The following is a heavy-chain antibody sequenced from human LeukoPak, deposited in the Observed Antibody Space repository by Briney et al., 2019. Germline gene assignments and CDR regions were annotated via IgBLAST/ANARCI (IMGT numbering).Heavy chain of an antibody. CDR2: IRYDGSNK. J-gene: IGHJ4*02. Sequence: GGSLRLSCAAPGCTFSSYGMHWVRQAPGKGLEWVAFIRYDGSNKYYADSVKGRFTISRDNSKNTLYLQMNSLRAEDTAVYYCAKERDTAMVTIDYWGQGTLVTVSS. CDR1: GCTFSSYG. CDR3: AKERDTAMVTIDY. D-gene: IGHD5-18*01. V-gene: IGHV3-30*02.